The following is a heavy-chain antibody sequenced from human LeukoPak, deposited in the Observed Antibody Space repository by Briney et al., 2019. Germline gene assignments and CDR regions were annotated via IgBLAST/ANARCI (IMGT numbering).Heavy chain of an antibody. D-gene: IGHD2-15*01. J-gene: IGHJ4*02. CDR1: GFTFSSYA. Sequence: PGGSLRLSCAASGFTFSSYAMSWVRQAPGKGLEWVSAISGSGGSTYYADSVKGRFTISRDNSKNTLYLQMNSLRAEDTAVYYCARAPLGYCSGGSCYDLDYWGQGTLVTVSS. CDR2: ISGSGGST. V-gene: IGHV3-23*01. CDR3: ARAPLGYCSGGSCYDLDY.